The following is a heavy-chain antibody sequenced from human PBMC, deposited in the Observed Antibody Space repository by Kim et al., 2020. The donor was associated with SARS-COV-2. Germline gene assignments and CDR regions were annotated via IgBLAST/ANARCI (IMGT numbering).Heavy chain of an antibody. J-gene: IGHJ3*02. CDR3: AKALFGRGKNTFEI. CDR1: GFIFSNFP. Sequence: GGSLRLSCSASGFIFSNFPMYWVRQAPGKGLEYVSSITLNGGEYLYADFAKGRFSISRDDSGNTLYLQLSSLRPDDTAVYYCAKALFGRGKNTFEIWGRGTMVVVSS. CDR2: ITLNGGEY. V-gene: IGHV3-64D*06. D-gene: IGHD3-10*01.